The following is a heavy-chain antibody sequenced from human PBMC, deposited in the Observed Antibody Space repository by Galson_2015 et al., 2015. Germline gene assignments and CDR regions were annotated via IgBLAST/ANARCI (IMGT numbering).Heavy chain of an antibody. V-gene: IGHV3-30*18. Sequence: SLRLSCAASGFPVISNYMSWVRQAPGKGLEWVAVISHDANNQYYGDSVKGRLTISRDNSKNTLYLQMNSLRPEDTAVYYCAKVARSDYETMDVWGQGTTVTVSS. J-gene: IGHJ6*02. D-gene: IGHD5-12*01. CDR2: ISHDANNQ. CDR3: AKVARSDYETMDV. CDR1: GFPVISNY.